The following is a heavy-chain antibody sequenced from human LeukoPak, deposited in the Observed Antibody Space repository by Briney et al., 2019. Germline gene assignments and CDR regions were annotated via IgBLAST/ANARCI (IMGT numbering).Heavy chain of an antibody. Sequence: PGGSLRLSCAASGFTFSSYSMNWVRQAPGKGLEWVSSISSSSSYIYYADSVKGRFTISRDNAKNSLYLQMNRLRAEDTAVYYCAREDSYYYGSGSYPFDYWGQGTLVTDSS. CDR3: AREDSYYYGSGSYPFDY. CDR1: GFTFSSYS. CDR2: ISSSSSYI. V-gene: IGHV3-21*01. D-gene: IGHD3-10*01. J-gene: IGHJ4*02.